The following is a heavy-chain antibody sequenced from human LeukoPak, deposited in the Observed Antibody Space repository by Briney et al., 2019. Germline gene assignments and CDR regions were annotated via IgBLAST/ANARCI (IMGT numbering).Heavy chain of an antibody. J-gene: IGHJ4*02. V-gene: IGHV3-23*01. D-gene: IGHD3-16*01. Sequence: GGSLRLSCAASGFIFFNHAMSWVRQAPGKGLEWVSTIGVTDTLTHYADSVKGRCTISRDNSKNTLSLQISSLRAEDTAVYYCAAGCDYVWGSLVVYWGQGILVTVSS. CDR2: IGVTDTLT. CDR3: AAGCDYVWGSLVVY. CDR1: GFIFFNHA.